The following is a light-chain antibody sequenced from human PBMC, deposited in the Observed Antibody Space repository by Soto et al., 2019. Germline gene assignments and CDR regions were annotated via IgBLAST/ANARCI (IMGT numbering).Light chain of an antibody. CDR1: QSVNIN. V-gene: IGKV3-15*01. CDR3: HQYSSWPYT. Sequence: EIVLTQSPATLSLSPGERATLSCRASQSVNINLAWDQQRPGRAPRLLIYAASTRATGVPDRFSGSGSGTEFTLTISSLQHEDFAVHYCHQYSSWPYTFGQGTK. J-gene: IGKJ2*01. CDR2: AAS.